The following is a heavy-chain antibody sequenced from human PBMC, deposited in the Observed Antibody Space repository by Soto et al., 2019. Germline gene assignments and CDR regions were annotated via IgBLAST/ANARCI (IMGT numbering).Heavy chain of an antibody. CDR2: ISYSGST. J-gene: IGHJ5*02. Sequence: QVQLQESGPGLVKPSQTLSLTCTVSGGSISSGDYYWSWIRQPPGKGLEWIGYISYSGSTHYQQSLKSRVTKTADTSKTQFSLKLSSVTAADTAVYYCARERPDGSRLDPWGQGTLVTVSS. CDR3: ARERPDGSRLDP. V-gene: IGHV4-30-4*01. CDR1: GGSISSGDYY. D-gene: IGHD6-13*01.